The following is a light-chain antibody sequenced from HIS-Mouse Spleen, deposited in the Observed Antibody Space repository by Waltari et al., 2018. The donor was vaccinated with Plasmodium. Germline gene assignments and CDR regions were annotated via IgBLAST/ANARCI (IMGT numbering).Light chain of an antibody. Sequence: SYELTPPPSVSVSPGQTARITCPGAALPKKYAYSYQQKSGQAPVLVIYEDSKRPSGIPERFSGSSSGTMATLTISGAQVEDEADYYCYSTDSSGNHRVFGGGTKLTVL. CDR2: EDS. CDR3: YSTDSSGNHRV. V-gene: IGLV3-10*01. J-gene: IGLJ3*02. CDR1: ALPKKY.